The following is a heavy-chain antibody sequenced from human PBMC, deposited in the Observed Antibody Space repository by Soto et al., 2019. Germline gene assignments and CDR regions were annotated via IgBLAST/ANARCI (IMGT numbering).Heavy chain of an antibody. Sequence: GGSLRLSCAASGFTFSSYAMSWVRQAPGKGLEWVSAISGSGGSTYYADSVKGLFTISRDNSKNTLYLQRNSLRAEATAVYYCAFPGVGDPFDYWGQGTLVTVSS. CDR2: ISGSGGST. D-gene: IGHD3-10*01. J-gene: IGHJ4*02. CDR3: AFPGVGDPFDY. CDR1: GFTFSSYA. V-gene: IGHV3-23*01.